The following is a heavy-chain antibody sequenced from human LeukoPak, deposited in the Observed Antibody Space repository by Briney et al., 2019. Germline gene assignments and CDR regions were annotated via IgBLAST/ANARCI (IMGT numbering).Heavy chain of an antibody. V-gene: IGHV3-9*01. Sequence: GGSLRLSCAASGFTFDDYAMHWVRQAPGKGLEWVSGISWNSGSIGYADSVKGRFTISRDNDKNSLYLQMNSLRAEDTALYYCAAAGVVTAIGNDYWGQGTLVTVSS. CDR3: AAAGVVTAIGNDY. J-gene: IGHJ4*02. D-gene: IGHD2-21*02. CDR1: GFTFDDYA. CDR2: ISWNSGSI.